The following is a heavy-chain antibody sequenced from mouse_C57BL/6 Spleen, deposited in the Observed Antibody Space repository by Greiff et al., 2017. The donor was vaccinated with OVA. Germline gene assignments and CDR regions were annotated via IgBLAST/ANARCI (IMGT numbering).Heavy chain of an antibody. J-gene: IGHJ4*01. CDR1: GYTFTSYW. CDR3: ARWGYYGSSYYAMDY. Sequence: VQLQQPGAELVKPGASVKLSCKASGYTFTSYWMHWVKQRPGQGLEWIGMIHPNSGSTNYNEKFKSKATLTVDKSSSTAYMQLSSLTSEDSAVYYCARWGYYGSSYYAMDYWGQGTSVTVSS. V-gene: IGHV1-64*01. D-gene: IGHD1-1*01. CDR2: IHPNSGST.